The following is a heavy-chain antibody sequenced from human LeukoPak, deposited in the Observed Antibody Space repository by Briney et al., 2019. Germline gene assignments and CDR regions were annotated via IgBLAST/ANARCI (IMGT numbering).Heavy chain of an antibody. D-gene: IGHD3-10*01. J-gene: IGHJ4*02. CDR1: GFTFSSYS. CDR2: ISSSSSYI. V-gene: IGHV3-21*01. CDR3: ARDQYGSGFGELFYFDY. Sequence: GGSLRLSCAASGFTFSSYSMNWIRQAPGKGLEWVSSISSSSSYIYYADSVKGRFTISRDNAKNSLYLQMNSLRAEDTAVYYCARDQYGSGFGELFYFDYWGQGTLVTVSS.